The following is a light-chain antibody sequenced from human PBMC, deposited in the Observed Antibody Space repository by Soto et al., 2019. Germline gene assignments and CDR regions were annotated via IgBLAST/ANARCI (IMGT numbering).Light chain of an antibody. CDR1: QSFSNIY. CDR2: GGS. J-gene: IGKJ1*01. CDR3: QQYGSSSWT. Sequence: EKVLTQSPSTLSLSPGERATLSCRASQSFSNIYLAWYQQKPGQAPRLLIYGGSSRATGIPERFSGSGSGTDFTLTISRLEPEDFAVYYCQQYGSSSWTFGQRTNVDI. V-gene: IGKV3-20*01.